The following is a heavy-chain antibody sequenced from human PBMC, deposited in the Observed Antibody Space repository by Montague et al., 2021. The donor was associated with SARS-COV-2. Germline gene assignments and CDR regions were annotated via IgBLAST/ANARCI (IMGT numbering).Heavy chain of an antibody. D-gene: IGHD1-1*01. CDR1: GFTFSFYA. Sequence: SLRLSFAASGFTFSFYAMSWVRQAPGKGLQWVSVIYSGGSSTYYADSVKGRFTISRDNSKNTLYLQMNSLRAEDTAVYYCAKRLDDYFDYWGQGTLVTVS. J-gene: IGHJ4*02. CDR2: IYSGGSST. CDR3: AKRLDDYFDY. V-gene: IGHV3-23*03.